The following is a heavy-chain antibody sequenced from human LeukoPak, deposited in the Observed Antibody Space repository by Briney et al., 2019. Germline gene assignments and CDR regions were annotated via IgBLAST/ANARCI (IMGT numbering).Heavy chain of an antibody. CDR1: GYTFTSYY. V-gene: IGHV1-46*01. CDR2: INPSGGST. D-gene: IGHD5-24*01. J-gene: IGHJ4*02. CDR3: ARESVIGYNSVYYFDY. Sequence: GASGKVCCKASGYTFTSYYMHWVRQAPGQGLEWMGIINPSGGSTSYAQKFQVRGTMTRYTSTSTVYMELSRLRSEDTAVYYCARESVIGYNSVYYFDYWGQGTLVTVSS.